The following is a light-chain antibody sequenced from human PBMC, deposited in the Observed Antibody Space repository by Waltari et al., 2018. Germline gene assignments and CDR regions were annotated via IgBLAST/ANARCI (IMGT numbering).Light chain of an antibody. J-gene: IGLJ2*01. Sequence: QSALTQPASVSGSPGQSITISCTGTGNDVGSYVYVSWYQQTPGKGPKLMIFDVSNRPSGVSNRFSGSKSGNTASLTISGLQAEDEGDYYCSSYTSSGTVIFGGGTKLTVL. CDR3: SSYTSSGTVI. CDR1: GNDVGSYVY. V-gene: IGLV2-14*03. CDR2: DVS.